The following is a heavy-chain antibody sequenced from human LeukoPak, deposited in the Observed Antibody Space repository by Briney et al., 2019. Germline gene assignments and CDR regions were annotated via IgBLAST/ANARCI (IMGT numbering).Heavy chain of an antibody. Sequence: SETLSLTCAVYGGSFSGYYWSWIRQPPGKGLEWIGEINHSGSTNYNPSLKSRVTISVDTSKNQFSLKLSSVTAADTAVYYCVAATLFSRGLDPWGQGTLVTVSS. D-gene: IGHD2-15*01. CDR2: INHSGST. V-gene: IGHV4-34*01. CDR1: GGSFSGYY. CDR3: VAATLFSRGLDP. J-gene: IGHJ5*02.